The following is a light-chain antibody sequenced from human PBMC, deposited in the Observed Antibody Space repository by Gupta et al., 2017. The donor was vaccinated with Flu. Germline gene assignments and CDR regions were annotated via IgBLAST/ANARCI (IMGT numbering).Light chain of an antibody. CDR3: HHRSSWPPFT. Sequence: APLYLSPGEKATRSCRASQSVSKYLSWYQQKPGQAPRLLIYDASTRATGIPARFSGSGSETDFTLTITTREPEDFAVYYCHHRSSWPPFTFGPGTTVDLK. V-gene: IGKV3-11*01. J-gene: IGKJ3*01. CDR2: DAS. CDR1: QSVSKY.